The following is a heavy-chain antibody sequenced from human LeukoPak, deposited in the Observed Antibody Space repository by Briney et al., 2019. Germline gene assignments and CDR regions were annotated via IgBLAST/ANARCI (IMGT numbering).Heavy chain of an antibody. J-gene: IGHJ4*02. Sequence: GASVKVSCKASGYTCTGYYMHWVRQAPGQGLEWMGWINPNSGGTNYAQKFQGRVTMTRDTSISTAYMELSRLRSDDTAVYYCARDWRMMYCSGGSCYGLDYWGQGTLVTVSS. D-gene: IGHD2-15*01. CDR1: GYTCTGYY. CDR3: ARDWRMMYCSGGSCYGLDY. CDR2: INPNSGGT. V-gene: IGHV1-2*02.